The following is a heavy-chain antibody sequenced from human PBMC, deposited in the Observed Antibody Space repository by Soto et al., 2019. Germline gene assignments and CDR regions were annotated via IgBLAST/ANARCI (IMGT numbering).Heavy chain of an antibody. CDR1: GYTFTEFG. CDR3: GTGFYCSSWNDACYI. CDR2: IGPENGDT. Sequence: ASVKVSCKVSGYTFTEFGIRWVRQAPGKRLERMGGIGPENGDTIYAQKLKGRVTMTEDTSTDTAYMELSSLRSEDTAVYYCGTGFYCSSWNDACYIWGQGTMGTVS. V-gene: IGHV1-24*01. D-gene: IGHD6-13*01. J-gene: IGHJ3*02.